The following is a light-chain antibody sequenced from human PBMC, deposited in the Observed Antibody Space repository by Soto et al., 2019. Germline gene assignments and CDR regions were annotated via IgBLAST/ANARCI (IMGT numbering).Light chain of an antibody. J-gene: IGLJ2*01. CDR3: SARDDILSGVV. CDR2: RSD. Sequence: QSVLTQPPSASGTPGQRVTISCSGSSSNIGSNHVYWYQQFPGMATKLLMYRSDQLPTGVPDRFSGSKSGTSASLAHSGVRSDDEADSYCSARDDILSGVVFGGGTKLPVL. V-gene: IGLV1-47*01. CDR1: SSNIGSNH.